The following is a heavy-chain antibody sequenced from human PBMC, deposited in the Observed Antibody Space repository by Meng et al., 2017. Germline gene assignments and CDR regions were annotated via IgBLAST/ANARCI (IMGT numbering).Heavy chain of an antibody. V-gene: IGHV1-2*06. CDR2: INPKSGDT. Sequence: QVLLWVFEAECKTPGASVKYSTKPSGYNFPDYDIHWVRRAPGQGLEWMGRINPKSGDTHYAQKFQARVTMTGDTSISTAYMELSGLRSDDTAMYYCARDEDISAAGKLFGDYWGQGTLVTVSS. CDR1: GYNFPDYD. J-gene: IGHJ4*02. D-gene: IGHD6-25*01. CDR3: ARDEDISAAGKLFGDY.